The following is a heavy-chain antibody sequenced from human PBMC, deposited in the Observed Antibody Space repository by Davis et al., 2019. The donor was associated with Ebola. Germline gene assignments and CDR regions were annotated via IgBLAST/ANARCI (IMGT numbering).Heavy chain of an antibody. J-gene: IGHJ5*02. CDR3: ARDNYHTTGSHLDP. CDR2: MFYDASP. V-gene: IGHV4-59*01. Sequence: PSETLSLTCSVSGVSIKTSFWAWVRQSPGKGLEWLGFMFYDASPIYNPALASRLAISVDLSTNDFSLKLTSVTTEDTAFYYCARDNYHTTGSHLDPWGQGTRVIVSS. CDR1: GVSIKTSF. D-gene: IGHD3-3*01.